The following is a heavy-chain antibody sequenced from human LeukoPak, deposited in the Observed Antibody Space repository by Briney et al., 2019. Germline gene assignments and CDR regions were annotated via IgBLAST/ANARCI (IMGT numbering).Heavy chain of an antibody. J-gene: IGHJ3*02. CDR1: GFTFSKYG. CDR3: ARSAPAFDI. D-gene: IGHD6-13*01. CDR2: IRYDGSNK. V-gene: IGHV3-30*02. Sequence: GGSLRLSCTASGFTFSKYGVHWARQTPGRGREWVAFIRYDGSNKYYADSVKGRFTMSRDNSKNTLYLQMNSLRAGDTAVYYCARSAPAFDIWGQGTMVTVSS.